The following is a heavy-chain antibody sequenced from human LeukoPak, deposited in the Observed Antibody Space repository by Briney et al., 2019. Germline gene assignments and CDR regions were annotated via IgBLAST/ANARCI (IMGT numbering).Heavy chain of an antibody. J-gene: IGHJ4*02. CDR3: AKDGCSSTSCYALLDY. D-gene: IGHD2-2*01. CDR2: ISSSGSTI. V-gene: IGHV3-11*01. Sequence: PGGSLRLSCAASGFIFSDYYMSWIRQAPGKGLEWVSYISSSGSTIYYADSVKGRFTISRDNAKDSLYLQMNSLRAEDTAVYYCAKDGCSSTSCYALLDYWGQGTLVTVSS. CDR1: GFIFSDYY.